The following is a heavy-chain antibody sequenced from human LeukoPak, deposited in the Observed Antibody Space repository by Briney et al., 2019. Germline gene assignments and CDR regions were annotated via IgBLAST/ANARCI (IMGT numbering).Heavy chain of an antibody. CDR3: ARDPKRPSYTGNYWVYFDP. J-gene: IGHJ5*02. CDR2: INPKTGGT. D-gene: IGHD1-26*01. V-gene: IGHV1-2*02. CDR1: GYIFSLYF. Sequence: GASVKVSCKASGYIFSLYFITWVRQVPGQGLEWMGWINPKTGGTNYAQKYQGRVTMTRDTSIDTAYMELNTLRSDDTAIHYCARDPKRPSYTGNYWVYFDPWGPGTLVTVSS.